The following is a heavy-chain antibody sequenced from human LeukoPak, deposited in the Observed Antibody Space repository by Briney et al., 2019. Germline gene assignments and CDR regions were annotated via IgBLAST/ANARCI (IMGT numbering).Heavy chain of an antibody. D-gene: IGHD3-10*01. V-gene: IGHV4-34*01. CDR3: ARGLYYNSSGRYGMDV. CDR1: GGSLSGYY. Sequence: SETLSLTCAVYGGSLSGYYWSWIRQPPGKGLEWIGEINQSGSTTYNPSLKSRVTISVDTSKNQFSLKLSSVTAADTAVYYCARGLYYNSSGRYGMDVWGQGTTVTVSS. J-gene: IGHJ6*01. CDR2: INQSGST.